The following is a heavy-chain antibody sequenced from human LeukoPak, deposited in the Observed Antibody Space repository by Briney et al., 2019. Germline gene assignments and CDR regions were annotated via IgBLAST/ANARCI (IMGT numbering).Heavy chain of an antibody. D-gene: IGHD6-13*01. V-gene: IGHV3-11*04. J-gene: IGHJ4*02. CDR2: ISRGGNSI. CDR1: GFTFSDYY. CDR3: AKTIAAAGIYGGGIGD. Sequence: PGGSLRLSCAASGFTFSDYYMNWLRQAPGKGLEWVSSISRGGNSIYYADSVKGRFTISRDNAKNSLYLQMNSLRAEDTAVYYCAKTIAAAGIYGGGIGDWGQGTLVTVSS.